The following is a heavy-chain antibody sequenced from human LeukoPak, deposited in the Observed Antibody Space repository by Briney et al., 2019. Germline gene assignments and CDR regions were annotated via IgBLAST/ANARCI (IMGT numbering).Heavy chain of an antibody. CDR3: ARGGYSSSWFWVD. Sequence: GGSLRLSCTGSGLTFSTYAMNWVRQAPGKGLEWVSAVSGSGTDLYYAESVKGRFTISRDNAKNSLYLQMNSLRAEDTAVYYCARGGYSSSWFWVDWGQGTLVTVSS. D-gene: IGHD6-13*01. CDR2: VSGSGTDL. V-gene: IGHV3-21*01. J-gene: IGHJ4*02. CDR1: GLTFSTYA.